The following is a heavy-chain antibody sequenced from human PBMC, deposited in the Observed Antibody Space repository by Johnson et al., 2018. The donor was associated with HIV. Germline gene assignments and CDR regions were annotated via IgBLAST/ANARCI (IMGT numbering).Heavy chain of an antibody. CDR3: AREYTYGPDAFEI. V-gene: IGHV3-48*03. CDR2: ISSRGSTI. D-gene: IGHD3-10*01. Sequence: EVQLVESGGGLVQPGGSLRLSCAASGFSFSSYEMNWVRQAPGKGLEWVSYISSRGSTIYYADSVKGRFTISRDNAKNSLYLQMNSLRAEDTAVYYCAREYTYGPDAFEIWGQGTRVTVSS. CDR1: GFSFSSYE. J-gene: IGHJ3*02.